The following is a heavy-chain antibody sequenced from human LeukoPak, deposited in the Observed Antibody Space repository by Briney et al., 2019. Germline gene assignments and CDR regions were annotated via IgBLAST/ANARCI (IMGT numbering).Heavy chain of an antibody. CDR1: GGSISSSNW. Sequence: PSGTLSLTCAVSGGSISSSNWWSWVRQPPGKGLEWIGEIYHSGSTNYNPSLKSRVTISVDKSKNQFSLKLSSVTAADTAVYYCARDRAQLWLRNYYGMDVWGQGTTVTVSS. CDR2: IYHSGST. D-gene: IGHD5-18*01. V-gene: IGHV4-4*02. J-gene: IGHJ6*02. CDR3: ARDRAQLWLRNYYGMDV.